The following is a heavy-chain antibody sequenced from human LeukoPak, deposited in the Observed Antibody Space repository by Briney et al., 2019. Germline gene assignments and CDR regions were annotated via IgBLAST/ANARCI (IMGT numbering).Heavy chain of an antibody. V-gene: IGHV3-23*01. D-gene: IGHD3-10*01. CDR3: ARGGGLLWLGEFPNCFDT. CDR1: GSTFSSYD. J-gene: IGHJ5*02. CDR2: ISASGGST. Sequence: GGSLRLSCAASGSTFSSYDMSWVRQAPGKGLEYVSTISASGGSTFYADSMKGRSTISRDNSRSTVYLQMNSLRVEDTAVYYCARGGGLLWLGEFPNCFDTWGQGTLVTVSS.